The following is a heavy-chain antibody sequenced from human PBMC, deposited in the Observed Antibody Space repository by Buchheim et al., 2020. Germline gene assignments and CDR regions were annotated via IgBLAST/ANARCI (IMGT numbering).Heavy chain of an antibody. D-gene: IGHD1-26*01. V-gene: IGHV3-33*01. CDR1: GFTFSSYG. J-gene: IGHJ6*02. Sequence: QVQLVESGGGVVQPGRSLRLSCAASGFTFSSYGMHWVRQAPGKGLEWVAVIWYDGSNKYYADSVKGRFTISRDNSKNTLYLQMNSLRAEDTAEYYCARDYPGVGATHYYYYYGMDVWGQGTT. CDR2: IWYDGSNK. CDR3: ARDYPGVGATHYYYYYGMDV.